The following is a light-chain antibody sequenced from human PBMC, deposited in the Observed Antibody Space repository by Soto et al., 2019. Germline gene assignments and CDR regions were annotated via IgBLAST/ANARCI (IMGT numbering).Light chain of an antibody. CDR1: RSDVGNNF. CDR3: CSYAGTTAV. Sequence: QSALTQPPSASGSPGQSVTITCTGTRSDVGNNFVSWYQQHPGKAPKMMIYEVSKRPSGVPDRFSGSKSDYTASLTVSGLQAEDEADYHCCSYAGTTAVFGTGTKLTV. J-gene: IGLJ1*01. V-gene: IGLV2-8*01. CDR2: EVS.